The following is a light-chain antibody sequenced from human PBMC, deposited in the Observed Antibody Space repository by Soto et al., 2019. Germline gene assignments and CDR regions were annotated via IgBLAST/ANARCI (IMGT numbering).Light chain of an antibody. Sequence: QSVLTQPPSVSGAPGQRVTISCTGSSSNIGAGYDVHWYQHLPGRAPKLLIYGNTNRPSGVPDRFSGSKSGTSASLAITGPEAEDEADYYCLSFDSSLSVVFGGGTQLTVL. J-gene: IGLJ2*01. CDR2: GNT. CDR1: SSNIGAGYD. CDR3: LSFDSSLSVV. V-gene: IGLV1-40*01.